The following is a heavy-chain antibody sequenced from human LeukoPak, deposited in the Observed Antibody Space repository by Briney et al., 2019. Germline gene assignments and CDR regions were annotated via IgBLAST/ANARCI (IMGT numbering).Heavy chain of an antibody. Sequence: SETLSLTCTVSGGSISSYYWSWIRQPPGKGVEWLGYISYSGSTNYNPSLKSRVTISVDTSKNQFSLKLSSVTAADTAVYYCASSTYYDFWSGYLGYYYGMDVWGQGTTVTVSS. CDR1: GGSISSYY. CDR2: ISYSGST. V-gene: IGHV4-59*01. D-gene: IGHD3-3*01. J-gene: IGHJ6*02. CDR3: ASSTYYDFWSGYLGYYYGMDV.